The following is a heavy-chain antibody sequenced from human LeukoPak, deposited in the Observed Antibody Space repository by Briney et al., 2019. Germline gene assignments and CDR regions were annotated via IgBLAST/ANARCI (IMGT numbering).Heavy chain of an antibody. J-gene: IGHJ6*03. CDR1: GFTVSSNY. V-gene: IGHV3-53*01. D-gene: IGHD6-13*01. Sequence: GGSLRLSCAASGFTVSSNYMSWVRQAPGEGLEWVSVIYSGGSTYYADSVKGRFTISRDNSKNTLYLQMNSLRAEDTAVYYCARDRRGIAAAGTYYYYYMDVWGKGTTVTVSS. CDR3: ARDRRGIAAAGTYYYYYMDV. CDR2: IYSGGST.